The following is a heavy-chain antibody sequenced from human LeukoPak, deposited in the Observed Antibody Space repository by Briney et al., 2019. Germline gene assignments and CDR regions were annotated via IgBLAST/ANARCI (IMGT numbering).Heavy chain of an antibody. D-gene: IGHD2-21*01. CDR1: GSTFSSYG. CDR3: ARELSQIVWGGLDY. Sequence: GGSLRLSCAASGSTFSSYGMHWVRQAPGKGLEWVAVIWYDGSNKYYADSVKGRFTISRDNSKNTVFLQMNSLRVEDTAVYYCARELSQIVWGGLDYGGQGTLVSVSS. CDR2: IWYDGSNK. V-gene: IGHV3-33*01. J-gene: IGHJ4*02.